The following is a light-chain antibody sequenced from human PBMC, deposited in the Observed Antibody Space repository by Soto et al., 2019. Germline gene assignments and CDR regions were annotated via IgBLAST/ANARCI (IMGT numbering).Light chain of an antibody. CDR2: GAF. Sequence: EIVLTQSPGTLSLSPGERATLSCRTSQSVSSNSLAWYQQKAGQPPRLLIYGAFSRATGIPDRFSGSGSGTDFILTISRLEPEDFAVYYCQQYGSSITFGQGTKVEIK. CDR3: QQYGSSIT. V-gene: IGKV3-20*01. CDR1: QSVSSNS. J-gene: IGKJ2*01.